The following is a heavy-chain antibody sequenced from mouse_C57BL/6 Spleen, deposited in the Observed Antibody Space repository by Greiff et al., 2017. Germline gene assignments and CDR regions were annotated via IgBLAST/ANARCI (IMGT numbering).Heavy chain of an antibody. Sequence: QVQLQQPGAELVRPGSSVKLSCKASGYTFTSYWMHWVKQRPIQGLEWIGNIDPSDSETHYNQKFKDKATLTVDKSSSTAYMQLSSLTSEDSAVYYCARWRFDGYYDYYAMDYWGQGTSVTVSS. D-gene: IGHD2-3*01. J-gene: IGHJ4*01. CDR3: ARWRFDGYYDYYAMDY. CDR1: GYTFTSYW. V-gene: IGHV1-52*01. CDR2: IDPSDSET.